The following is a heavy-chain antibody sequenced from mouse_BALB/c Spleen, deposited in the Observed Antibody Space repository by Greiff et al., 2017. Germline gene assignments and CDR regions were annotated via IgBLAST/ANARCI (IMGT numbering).Heavy chain of an antibody. D-gene: IGHD2-4*01. V-gene: IGHV5-17*02. CDR2: ISSGSSTI. J-gene: IGHJ3*01. CDR3: ARSGDYEWFAY. Sequence: EVKVVESGGGLVQPGGSRKLSCAASGFTFSSFGMHWVRQAPEKGLEWVAYISSGSSTIYYADTVKGRFTISRDNPKNTLFLQMTSLRSEDTAMYYCARSGDYEWFAYWGQGTLVTVSA. CDR1: GFTFSSFG.